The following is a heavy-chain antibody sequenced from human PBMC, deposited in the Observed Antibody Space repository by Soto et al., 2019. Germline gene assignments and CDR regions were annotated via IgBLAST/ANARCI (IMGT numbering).Heavy chain of an antibody. Sequence: PSETVLTCTVSGGSISSYYWSWIRQPAGKGLEWIGRIYTSGSTNYNPSLKSRVTMSVDTSKNQFSLKLSSVTAADTAMYYCASQSSSVYYYYGMDVWGQGTTVTVSS. CDR3: ASQSSSVYYYYGMDV. D-gene: IGHD6-6*01. V-gene: IGHV4-4*07. CDR1: GGSISSYY. J-gene: IGHJ6*02. CDR2: IYTSGST.